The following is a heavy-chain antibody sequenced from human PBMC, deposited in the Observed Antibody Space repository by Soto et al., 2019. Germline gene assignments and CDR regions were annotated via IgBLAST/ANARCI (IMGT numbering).Heavy chain of an antibody. D-gene: IGHD4-17*01. CDR3: ARNYGDYDYYFDY. CDR2: IIPILGIA. CDR1: GGTFSSYT. J-gene: IGHJ4*02. V-gene: IGHV1-69*02. Sequence: QVQLVQSGAEVKKPGSSVKVSCKASGGTFSSYTISWVRQAPGQGLEWMGRIIPILGIANYAQKFQGRDTITADKSTSTAYMELSSLRSEDTAVYYCARNYGDYDYYFDYWGQGTLVTVSS.